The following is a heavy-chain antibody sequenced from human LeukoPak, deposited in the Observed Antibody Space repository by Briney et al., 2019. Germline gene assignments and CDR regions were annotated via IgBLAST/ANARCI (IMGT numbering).Heavy chain of an antibody. CDR3: ARGDYYGSGTDYDY. V-gene: IGHV3-7*01. CDR2: IKQDGSEK. D-gene: IGHD3-10*01. CDR1: GFTFSSYW. Sequence: GGSLRLSCAASGFTFSSYWMSWVRQAPGKGLEWVANIKQDGSEKYYVDSVKGRFTISRDNAKNSLYLQMNSLRAEDTAVYYCARGDYYGSGTDYDYWGQGTLVTVSS. J-gene: IGHJ4*02.